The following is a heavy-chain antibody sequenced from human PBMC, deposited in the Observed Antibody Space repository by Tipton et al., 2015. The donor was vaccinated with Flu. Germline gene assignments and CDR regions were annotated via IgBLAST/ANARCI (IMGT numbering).Heavy chain of an antibody. V-gene: IGHV4-38-2*01. J-gene: IGHJ3*02. D-gene: IGHD7-27*01. CDR2: IYHSGST. CDR1: GYSISCGYY. CDR3: ARHPSSLGAFDI. Sequence: LRLSCAVSGYSISCGYYWGWIRQPPGKGLEWIGSIYHSGSTYYNPSLKSRVTISVDTSKNQFSLKLSSVTAADTAVYYCARHPSSLGAFDIWGQGTMVTVSS.